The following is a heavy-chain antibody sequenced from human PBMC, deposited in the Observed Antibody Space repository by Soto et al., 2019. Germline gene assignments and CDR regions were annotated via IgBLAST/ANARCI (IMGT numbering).Heavy chain of an antibody. J-gene: IGHJ5*02. CDR2: IKQDGREK. V-gene: IGHV3-7*03. Sequence: EVQLVESGGDLVQPGGSLRLSCAASGFSFSSYWMTWVRQAPGKGLEWVANIKQDGREKYYVASVKGRFTISRDNGKILLYLQMDSLTPDDTAVYYCAGDGVRNGAYNGWLDPWGQGTLVTVSS. CDR1: GFSFSSYW. D-gene: IGHD3-16*01. CDR3: AGDGVRNGAYNGWLDP.